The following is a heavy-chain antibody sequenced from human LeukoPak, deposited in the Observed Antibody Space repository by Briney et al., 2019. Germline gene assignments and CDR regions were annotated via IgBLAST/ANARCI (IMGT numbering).Heavy chain of an antibody. J-gene: IGHJ4*02. CDR2: GNPNSGGT. Sequence: ASVKVSCKASGYTFTGYYMHWVRQAPGQGLERLGWGNPNSGGTNYAQKFQGRVTMTRDTSISTAYMELSRLRSDDTAVYYCARAPSLYIVVVVAATLFDYWGQGTLVTVSS. CDR3: ARAPSLYIVVVVAATLFDY. CDR1: GYTFTGYY. D-gene: IGHD2-15*01. V-gene: IGHV1-2*02.